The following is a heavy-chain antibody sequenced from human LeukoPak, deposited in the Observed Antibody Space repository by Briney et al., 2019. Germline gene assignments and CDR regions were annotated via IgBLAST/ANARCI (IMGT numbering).Heavy chain of an antibody. V-gene: IGHV1-18*04. CDR2: ISAYNGNT. D-gene: IGHD1-7*01. J-gene: IGHJ6*02. CDR3: ARDGTGTDYYYYGMDV. CDR1: GYTFTGYY. Sequence: ASVKVSFKASGYTFTGYYMHWVRQAPGQGLEWMGWISAYNGNTNYAQKLQGRVTMTTDTSTSTAYMELRSLRSDDTAVYYCARDGTGTDYYYYGMDVWGQGTTVTVSS.